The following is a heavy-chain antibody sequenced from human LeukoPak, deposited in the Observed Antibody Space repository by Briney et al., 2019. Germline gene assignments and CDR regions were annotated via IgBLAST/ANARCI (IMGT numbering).Heavy chain of an antibody. D-gene: IGHD6-19*01. CDR2: IYTSGST. J-gene: IGHJ4*02. Sequence: SETLSLNCTVSGGSISSYYWSWIRQPAGKGLEWIGRIYTSGSTNYNPSLKSRVTMSVDTSKNQFSLKLSSVTAADTAVYYCARVGIAVAGTNFDHWGRGTLVTVSS. CDR3: ARVGIAVAGTNFDH. V-gene: IGHV4-4*07. CDR1: GGSISSYY.